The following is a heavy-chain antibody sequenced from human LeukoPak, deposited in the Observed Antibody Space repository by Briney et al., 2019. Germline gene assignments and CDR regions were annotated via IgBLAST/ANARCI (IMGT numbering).Heavy chain of an antibody. CDR1: GYTFIDYW. CDR3: ARDSPHQRFDY. Sequence: ASVKVSCKASGYTFIDYWIHWVRQAPGQGLEWMGRIDLNTGDTTSAQKFQGRVTMTRDTSSRTTYMDLSGLGADDTAVYYCARDSPHQRFDYWGLGTLVTVSS. CDR2: IDLNTGDT. V-gene: IGHV1-2*02. J-gene: IGHJ4*02.